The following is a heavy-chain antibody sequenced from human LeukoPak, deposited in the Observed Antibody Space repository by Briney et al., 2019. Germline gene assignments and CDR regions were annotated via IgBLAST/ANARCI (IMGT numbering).Heavy chain of an antibody. CDR1: GFTFNTYW. Sequence: GGSLRLSCAASGFTFNTYWMAWVRQAPGRGLEWLTNVHPDGSQKYYVDSVKGRFTISRDNSKNTLYLQMNSLRAEDTAVYYCARDSDYYYMDVWGKGTTVTVSS. V-gene: IGHV3-7*01. J-gene: IGHJ6*03. CDR3: ARDSDYYYMDV. CDR2: VHPDGSQK.